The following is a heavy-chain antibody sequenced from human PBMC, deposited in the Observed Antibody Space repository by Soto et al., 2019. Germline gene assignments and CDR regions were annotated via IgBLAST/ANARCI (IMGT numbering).Heavy chain of an antibody. J-gene: IGHJ4*02. CDR3: ANMYSSSSGHDY. Sequence: GGSLRLSCAASGFTFSSYAMSWVRQAPGRGLEWVSAISGSGGSTYYADSVKGRFTISRDNSKNTLYLQMNSLRAEDTAVYYCANMYSSSSGHDYWGQGTLVTVSS. V-gene: IGHV3-23*01. D-gene: IGHD6-6*01. CDR2: ISGSGGST. CDR1: GFTFSSYA.